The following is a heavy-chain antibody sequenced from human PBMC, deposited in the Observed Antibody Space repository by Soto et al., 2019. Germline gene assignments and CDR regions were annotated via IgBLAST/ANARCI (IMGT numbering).Heavy chain of an antibody. D-gene: IGHD6-19*01. J-gene: IGHJ4*01. CDR3: ARVHVMVVAGSTFDY. CDR2: IYHGGTT. V-gene: IGHV4-38-2*02. CDR1: GDSIISIYH. Sequence: SETLSLTCTVSGDSIISIYHWAWIRQPPGKGPEWIASIYHGGTTFYNPSLKSRITISVDTSNNQFSLKLTSVTAADTAVYYCARVHVMVVAGSTFDYWGHGTLVTVSS.